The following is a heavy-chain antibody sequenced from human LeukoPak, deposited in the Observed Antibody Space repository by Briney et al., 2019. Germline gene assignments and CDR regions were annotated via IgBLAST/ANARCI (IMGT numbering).Heavy chain of an antibody. V-gene: IGHV4-59*02. J-gene: IGHJ4*02. CDR2: IHHTGST. Sequence: PSETLSLTCTISGGSVSDYYWSWIRQSPGKGLEWIGYIHHTGSTSYSPSLKSRVTISADTSQNQFSLKLSSVTAADTAVYYCASRKLGNDYWGQGTLVAVSS. CDR1: GGSVSDYY. CDR3: ASRKLGNDY. D-gene: IGHD7-27*01.